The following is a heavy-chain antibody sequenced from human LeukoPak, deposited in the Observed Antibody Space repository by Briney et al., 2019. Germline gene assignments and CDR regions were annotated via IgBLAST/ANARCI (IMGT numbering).Heavy chain of an antibody. CDR2: IYSSGST. D-gene: IGHD3-16*01. CDR1: GGSLSSLY. CDR3: ARGTKEVTTFGDYYYHGMDV. V-gene: IGHV4-4*07. J-gene: IGHJ6*02. Sequence: SETLSLTCTVPGGSLSSLYWSWIRQPAGKGLEWIGRIYSSGSTNYNPSLKSRVTMSVDTSKNQFSLKLSSVTAADTAVYYCARGTKEVTTFGDYYYHGMDVWGQGTTVTVSS.